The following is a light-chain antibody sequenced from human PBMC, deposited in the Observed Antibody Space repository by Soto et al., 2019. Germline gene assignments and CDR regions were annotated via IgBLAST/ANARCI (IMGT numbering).Light chain of an antibody. J-gene: IGLJ3*02. CDR3: SSYTSSSTPWV. Sequence: QSALTQPASVSGSPGQSITISCTGTSSDVGGYNYVSWYQQHPGKAPKLMIYEVSNRPSRVSNRFSGSKSGNTASLTISGLQAEDEADYYCSSYTSSSTPWVFGGGTKLTVL. V-gene: IGLV2-14*01. CDR1: SSDVGGYNY. CDR2: EVS.